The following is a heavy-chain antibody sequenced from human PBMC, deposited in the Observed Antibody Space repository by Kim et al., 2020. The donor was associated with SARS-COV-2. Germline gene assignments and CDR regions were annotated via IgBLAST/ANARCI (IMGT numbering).Heavy chain of an antibody. J-gene: IGHJ4*02. CDR1: GFTFSSYG. D-gene: IGHD6-13*01. CDR2: ISYDGSNK. V-gene: IGHV3-30*18. Sequence: GGSLRLFCAASGFTFSSYGMHWVRQAPGKGLEWVAVISYDGSNKYYADSVKGRFTISRDNSKNTLYLQMNSLRAEDTAVYYCAKARGPPRKPYSSSRGVVPMDSWGQGTLVTVSS. CDR3: AKARGPPRKPYSSSRGVVPMDS.